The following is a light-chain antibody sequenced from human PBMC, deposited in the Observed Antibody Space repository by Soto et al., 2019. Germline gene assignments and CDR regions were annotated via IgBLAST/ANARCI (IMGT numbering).Light chain of an antibody. CDR1: SSDIGGFYY. J-gene: IGLJ1*01. CDR3: SSYSSSSTFYV. Sequence: QSALTQPASVSGSPGQSITISCTGTSSDIGGFYYVSWYQHLPGKDPKLMIYQVSNRPSGVSNRFSGSKSGNTASLTISGLQAEDEADYFCSSYSSSSTFYVFGAGTKLTVL. V-gene: IGLV2-14*01. CDR2: QVS.